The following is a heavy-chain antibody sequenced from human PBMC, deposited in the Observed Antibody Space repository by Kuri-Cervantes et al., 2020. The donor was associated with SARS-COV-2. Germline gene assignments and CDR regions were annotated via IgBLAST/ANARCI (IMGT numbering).Heavy chain of an antibody. CDR2: IIPIFGIA. Sequence: SVKVSCKASGGTFSSYAISWVRQAPGQGLEWMGGIIPIFGIANYAQKLQGRVTMTTDTSTSTAYMELRSLRSDDTAVYYCARARRLPSAMDVWGKGTTVTVSS. V-gene: IGHV1-69*10. D-gene: IGHD5-18*01. J-gene: IGHJ6*03. CDR1: GGTFSSYA. CDR3: ARARRLPSAMDV.